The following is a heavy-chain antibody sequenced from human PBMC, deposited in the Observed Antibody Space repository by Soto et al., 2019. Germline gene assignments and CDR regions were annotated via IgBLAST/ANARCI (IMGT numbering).Heavy chain of an antibody. CDR2: INTYNGNT. D-gene: IGHD2-8*01. J-gene: IGHJ6*02. CDR3: AMVDVYVTPSPQDV. Sequence: QVQLVQSGAEVKNPGASVKVSCKASGYTFTRYGIGWARQAPGQGLEWMGWINTYNGNTNYAQNDQARLTPPKNTSTSTAYMELRSLRSNDTAIYYCAMVDVYVTPSPQDVWGQGTTVIVSS. CDR1: GYTFTRYG. V-gene: IGHV1-18*01.